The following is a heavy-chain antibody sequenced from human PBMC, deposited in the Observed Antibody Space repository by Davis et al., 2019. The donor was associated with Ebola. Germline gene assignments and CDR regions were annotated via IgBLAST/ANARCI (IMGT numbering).Heavy chain of an antibody. Sequence: GESLKIPRAASGFTFSSYSMNWVRQAPGKGLEWVSSISSSSSYIYYADSGKGRFTISRDNAKNSLYLQINSLRAEDTAVYYCSRAPDKAYQALYRCFDYWGQGTRVTVSS. CDR1: GFTFSSYS. V-gene: IGHV3-21*01. D-gene: IGHD2-2*02. CDR3: SRAPDKAYQALYRCFDY. CDR2: ISSSSSYI. J-gene: IGHJ4*02.